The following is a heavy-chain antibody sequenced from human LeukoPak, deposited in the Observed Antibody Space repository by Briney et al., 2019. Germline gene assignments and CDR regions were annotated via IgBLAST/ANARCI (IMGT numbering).Heavy chain of an antibody. J-gene: IGHJ4*02. Sequence: PGGSLRLSCATSGFTFVDYGLSWVRQAPGKGLEWVAAIWFDGSVKHCSDAVKGRFTISRDNSLNTLYLQMNSVRVEDTAMYYCAKDTAIQFLEPAFWGQGTLVTVSS. D-gene: IGHD3-3*01. CDR3: AKDTAIQFLEPAF. V-gene: IGHV3-33*06. CDR1: GFTFVDYG. CDR2: IWFDGSVK.